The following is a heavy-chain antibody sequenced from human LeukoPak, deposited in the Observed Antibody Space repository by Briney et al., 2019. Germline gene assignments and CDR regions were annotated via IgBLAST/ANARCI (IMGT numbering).Heavy chain of an antibody. CDR3: AREGYTCNSNFDY. CDR2: IYTSGST. Sequence: SETLSLTCTVSGGSISSGSYYWSWIRQPAGKGLEWIGRIYTSGSTNYNPSLKSRVTISVDTSKSQFSLKLSSVTAADTAVYYCAREGYTCNSNFDYWGQGTLVTVSS. D-gene: IGHD1-7*01. J-gene: IGHJ4*02. V-gene: IGHV4-61*02. CDR1: GGSISSGSYY.